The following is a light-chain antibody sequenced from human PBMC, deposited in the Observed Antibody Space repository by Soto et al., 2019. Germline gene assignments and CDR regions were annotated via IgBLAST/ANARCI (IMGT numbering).Light chain of an antibody. CDR1: QSVSSSY. Sequence: EIVLTQSPGTLSLSPGERATLSCRASQSVSSSYLAWYQQKPGQAPRLLIYGASSRATGIPDRFSGSGSGTDFTLTISRLEPEDFAFYCYQDYGNPPWIPFGQATELEIK. CDR2: GAS. J-gene: IGKJ5*01. CDR3: QDYGNPPWIP. V-gene: IGKV3-20*01.